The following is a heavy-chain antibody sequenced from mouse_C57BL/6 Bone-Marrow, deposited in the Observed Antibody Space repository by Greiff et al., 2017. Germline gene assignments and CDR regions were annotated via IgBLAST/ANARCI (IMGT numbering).Heavy chain of an antibody. V-gene: IGHV5-16*01. CDR1: GFTFSDYY. Sequence: EVKLVESEADLVRPGSSVKLSCTASGFTFSDYYIAWVRQVPGKGLEWVANITYEGSSTYYLDSLKGRFILTIDNAKTILYLQMSSLKSEDTDTDFYARVCEGYYYAMDYWGQGTSVTVSS. J-gene: IGHJ4*01. CDR2: ITYEGSST. CDR3: ARVCEGYYYAMDY.